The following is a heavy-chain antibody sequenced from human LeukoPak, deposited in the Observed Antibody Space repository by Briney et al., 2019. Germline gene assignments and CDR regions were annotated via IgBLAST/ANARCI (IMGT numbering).Heavy chain of an antibody. CDR2: INPSGGST. J-gene: IGHJ6*02. Sequence: ASVKVSCKASGYTFTSYYMHWVRQAPGQGLEWMGIINPSGGSTSYAQKFQGRVTMTRDTSTSTVYMELSSLRSEDTAVHYCARSYGGNSGLYYYGMDVWGQGTTVTVSS. D-gene: IGHD4-23*01. V-gene: IGHV1-46*01. CDR3: ARSYGGNSGLYYYGMDV. CDR1: GYTFTSYY.